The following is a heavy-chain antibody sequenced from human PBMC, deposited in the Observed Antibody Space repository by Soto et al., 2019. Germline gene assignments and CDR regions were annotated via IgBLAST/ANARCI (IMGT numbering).Heavy chain of an antibody. CDR2: IYWDDDK. J-gene: IGHJ4*02. Sequence: QITLKESGPTLVKPTQTLTLTCTFSGFSLSTSGVGVGWIRQPPGKALEWLALIYWDDDKRYSPSLKSRLTITKDTSKNQVALTMTNMDPVDTATYYCAHIPYSGSTYYFDYWGQGTLVTVSS. CDR1: GFSLSTSGVG. D-gene: IGHD1-26*01. V-gene: IGHV2-5*02. CDR3: AHIPYSGSTYYFDY.